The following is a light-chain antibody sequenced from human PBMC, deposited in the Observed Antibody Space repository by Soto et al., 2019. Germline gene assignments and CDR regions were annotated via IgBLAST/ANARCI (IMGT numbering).Light chain of an antibody. CDR3: QQYKNWPWT. V-gene: IGKV3-15*01. CDR2: GAS. J-gene: IGKJ1*01. CDR1: QSVSRY. Sequence: EIGMTQSPSSLSVSPGEIATLSCTASQSVSRYLAWYQQKPGQAPRLLIHGASTWATGVPARFSGSGSGTEFTLTISSLQSEDSAIYYCQQYKNWPWTFGQGTKVDIK.